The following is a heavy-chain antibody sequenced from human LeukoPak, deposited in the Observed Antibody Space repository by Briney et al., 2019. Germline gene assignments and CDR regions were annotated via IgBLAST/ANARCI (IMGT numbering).Heavy chain of an antibody. J-gene: IGHJ4*02. CDR3: ASLYGSGSSPFDY. Sequence: SETLSLTCAVYGGSFSGYYWSWIRQPPGKGLEWIGEINHSGSTNYNPSLKSRVTISVDTSKNQFSLKLNSVTAADTAVYYCASLYGSGSSPFDYWGQGTLVTVSS. V-gene: IGHV4-34*01. D-gene: IGHD3-10*01. CDR2: INHSGST. CDR1: GGSFSGYY.